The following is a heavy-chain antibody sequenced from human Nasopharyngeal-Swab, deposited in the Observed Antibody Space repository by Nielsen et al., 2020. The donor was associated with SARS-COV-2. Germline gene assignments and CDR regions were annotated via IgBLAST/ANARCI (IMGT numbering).Heavy chain of an antibody. D-gene: IGHD2-2*01. CDR2: IYAGESDT. V-gene: IGHV5-51*01. Sequence: GESLKISCKGSGYDFANYWIAWVRQMPGKGLEWMGIIYAGESDTRYSTSFQGQVTISVDKSIKTAYLQWSSLKTSDTAMYFCARRKFQLLFGYYYYYMDVWGQVTTVTVSS. CDR1: GYDFANYW. J-gene: IGHJ6*03. CDR3: ARRKFQLLFGYYYYYMDV.